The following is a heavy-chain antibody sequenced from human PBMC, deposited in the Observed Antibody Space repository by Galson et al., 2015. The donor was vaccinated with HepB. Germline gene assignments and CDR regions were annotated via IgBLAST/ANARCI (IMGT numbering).Heavy chain of an antibody. Sequence: SLRLSCAASGFTFNTHALSWVRQAPGKGLEWVSGISGNGGNTYYTDSVKGRFTISRDNSKNTLYLQMNSLRAEDTAIYYCTKGTGSGNSFDWGQGTLVTVSS. CDR2: ISGNGGNT. CDR1: GFTFNTHA. CDR3: TKGTGSGNSFD. V-gene: IGHV3-23*01. J-gene: IGHJ4*02. D-gene: IGHD4-23*01.